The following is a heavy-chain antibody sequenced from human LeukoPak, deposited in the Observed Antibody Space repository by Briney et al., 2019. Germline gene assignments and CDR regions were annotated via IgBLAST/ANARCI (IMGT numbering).Heavy chain of an antibody. J-gene: IGHJ6*03. D-gene: IGHD3-10*01. CDR2: IIPIFGTA. V-gene: IGHV1-69*06. CDR3: AKVGYYGSGSYYNQNYYYYYYMDV. CDR1: GGTFSSYA. Sequence: GASVKVSCKASGGTFSSYAISWVRQAPGQGLEWMGGIIPIFGTANYAQKFQGRVTITADKSTSTAYMELSSLRSEDTAVYYCAKVGYYGSGSYYNQNYYYYYYMDVWGKGTTVTISS.